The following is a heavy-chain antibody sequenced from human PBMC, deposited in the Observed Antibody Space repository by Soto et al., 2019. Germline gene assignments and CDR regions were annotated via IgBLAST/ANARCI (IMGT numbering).Heavy chain of an antibody. CDR3: AKGEIGTNYYYYGMDV. J-gene: IGHJ6*02. Sequence: LRLSCAASGFTFSSYGMHWVRQAPGKGLEWVAVISYDGSNKYYADSVRGRFTISRDNSKNTLYLQMNSLRAEDTAVYYCAKGEIGTNYYYYGMDVWGQGTTVTVSS. CDR1: GFTFSSYG. V-gene: IGHV3-30*18. D-gene: IGHD3-16*01. CDR2: ISYDGSNK.